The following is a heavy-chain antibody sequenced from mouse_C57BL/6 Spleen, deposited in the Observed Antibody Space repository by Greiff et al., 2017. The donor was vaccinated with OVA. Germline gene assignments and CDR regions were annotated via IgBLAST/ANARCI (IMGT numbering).Heavy chain of an antibody. D-gene: IGHD1-1*01. CDR3: ARDGSSAYWYFDV. Sequence: VQLQESGPELVKPGASVKISCKASGYAFSSSWMNWVKQRPGKGLEWIGRIYTGDGDTNYNGKFKGKATLTADKSSRTAYMQLSSLTSEDSAVYFCARDGSSAYWYFDVWGTGTTVTVSS. V-gene: IGHV1-82*01. CDR2: IYTGDGDT. CDR1: GYAFSSSW. J-gene: IGHJ1*03.